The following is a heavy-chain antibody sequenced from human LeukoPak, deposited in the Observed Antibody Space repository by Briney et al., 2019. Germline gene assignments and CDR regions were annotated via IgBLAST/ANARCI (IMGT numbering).Heavy chain of an antibody. D-gene: IGHD3-9*01. CDR1: GFTFSSYS. CDR3: AREDDPYYDILTGYSRGDY. Sequence: GGSLRLSCAASGFTFSSYSMNWVRQAPGKGLEWVSYISSSSSTIYYADSVKGRFTISRDNAKNSLYLQMNSLRAEDTAVYYCAREDDPYYDILTGYSRGDYWGQGTLVTVSS. CDR2: ISSSSSTI. V-gene: IGHV3-48*04. J-gene: IGHJ4*02.